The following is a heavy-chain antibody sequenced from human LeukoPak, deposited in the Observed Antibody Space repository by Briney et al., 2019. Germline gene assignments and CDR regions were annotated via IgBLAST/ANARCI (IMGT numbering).Heavy chain of an antibody. CDR1: GYSFTSYW. D-gene: IGHD6-19*01. J-gene: IGHJ4*02. CDR2: IEPSDSYT. Sequence: GESLKISCKGSGYSFTSYWINWVRQMPGKGLEWMGRIEPSDSYTNYSPSFQGHVTISADKSVSTAYLQWSSLEASDTAMYYCARGSSSGWYYFDYWGQGTLVTVSS. CDR3: ARGSSSGWYYFDY. V-gene: IGHV5-10-1*01.